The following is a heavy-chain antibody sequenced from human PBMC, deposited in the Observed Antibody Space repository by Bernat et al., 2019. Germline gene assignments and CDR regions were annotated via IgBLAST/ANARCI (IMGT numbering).Heavy chain of an antibody. Sequence: QVQLQESGPGLVKPSETLSLTCTVSGDSVNSGSCYWSWIRQPPGKGLEWIVYVSYRGSTNYNPSLKNRVTISATTSKNPFSLKLSSVIAADTAVYYCARDNGIGGAAWYFDLWGRGTLVSVSS. CDR2: VSYRGST. D-gene: IGHD1-26*01. CDR3: ARDNGIGGAAWYFDL. CDR1: GDSVNSGSCY. J-gene: IGHJ2*01. V-gene: IGHV4-61*01.